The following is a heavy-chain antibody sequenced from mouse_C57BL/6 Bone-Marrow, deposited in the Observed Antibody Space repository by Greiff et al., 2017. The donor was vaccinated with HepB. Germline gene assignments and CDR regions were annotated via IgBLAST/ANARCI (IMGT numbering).Heavy chain of an antibody. CDR1: GYSITSGYY. J-gene: IGHJ3*01. D-gene: IGHD2-5*01. CDR3: ARKSNYFAWFAY. V-gene: IGHV3-6*01. CDR2: ISYDGSN. Sequence: DVKLVESGPGLVKPSQSLSLTCSVTGYSITSGYYWNWIRQFPGNKLEWMGYISYDGSNNYNPSLKNRISITRDTSKNQFFLKLNSVTTEDTATYYCARKSNYFAWFAYWGQGTLVTVSA.